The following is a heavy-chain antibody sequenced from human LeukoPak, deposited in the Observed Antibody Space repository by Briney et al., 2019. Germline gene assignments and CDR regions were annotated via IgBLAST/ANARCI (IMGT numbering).Heavy chain of an antibody. CDR3: AKDLHYGSGSP. V-gene: IGHV3-23*01. Sequence: GGSLRLSCAASGFTFSSYAMSWVRQAPGKGLEWVSAISGSGGSTYYADSVKCRFTISRDNSKNTLYLQMNSLRAEDTAVYYCAKDLHYGSGSPWGQGTLVTVSS. CDR1: GFTFSSYA. D-gene: IGHD3-10*01. J-gene: IGHJ5*02. CDR2: ISGSGGST.